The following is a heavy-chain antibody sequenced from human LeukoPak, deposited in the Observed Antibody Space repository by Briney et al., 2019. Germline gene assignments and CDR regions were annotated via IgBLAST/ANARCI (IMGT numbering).Heavy chain of an antibody. CDR2: ISYSGSA. D-gene: IGHD2-15*01. CDR3: AREAECSGGSCYSYGWFDP. V-gene: IGHV4-61*01. Sequence: SETLSLTCTVSGGSVSSGLNKWSWIRQPPGKELEWIGDISYSGSASYNPSLRSRVTISLDTSTNQFSLTLGSVAAADTAVYYCAREAECSGGSCYSYGWFDPWGQGTQVIVSS. CDR1: GGSVSSGLNK. J-gene: IGHJ5*02.